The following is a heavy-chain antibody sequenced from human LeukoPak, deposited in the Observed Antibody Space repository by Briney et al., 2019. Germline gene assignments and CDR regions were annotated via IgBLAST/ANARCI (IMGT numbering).Heavy chain of an antibody. CDR2: INPNTSET. D-gene: IGHD6-13*01. V-gene: IGHV1-2*06. J-gene: IGHJ4*02. CDR1: GYTFTGYH. CDR3: ARDQGSLTRSWYTGY. Sequence: ASVKVSCQASGYTFTGYHIHWVRQAPGQGLDWMGRINPNTSETNFAQKFQGRVTMTRDTSITTAYMDLSSLRPDDRAVYFCARDQGSLTRSWYTGYWGQGTQVTVSS.